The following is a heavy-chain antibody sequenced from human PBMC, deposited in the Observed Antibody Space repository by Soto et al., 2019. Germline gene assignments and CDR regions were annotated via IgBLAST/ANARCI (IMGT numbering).Heavy chain of an antibody. CDR1: GFTFSEYS. D-gene: IGHD3-9*01. CDR3: VKVSTFYDILNGYYSTNFFDP. V-gene: IGHV3-64D*06. J-gene: IGHJ5*02. Sequence: GGSLRLSCSASGFTFSEYSMHWVRQAPGKGLQYVSTISSDGDITYYADSVKGRFTISRDNSKNTLYLQMNSLRPEDTAVYYCVKVSTFYDILNGYYSTNFFDPWGQGTMVTVSS. CDR2: ISSDGDIT.